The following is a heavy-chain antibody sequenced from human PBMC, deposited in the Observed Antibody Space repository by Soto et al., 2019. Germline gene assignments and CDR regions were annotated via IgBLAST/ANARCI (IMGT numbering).Heavy chain of an antibody. V-gene: IGHV1-69*06. CDR1: GGTSTRYA. J-gene: IGHJ4*02. CDR3: NRGSEYDFWSGYL. CDR2: IVPMFGTS. Sequence: QERLVQSGAEVRKPGSSVKVSCKVTGGTSTRYAINWVRQAPGQGREWMGGIVPMFGTSKYAQKFQGRVTITADTSTNRAYMELRSLRSEDTAVYYCNRGSEYDFWSGYLWGQGTLVSVSS. D-gene: IGHD3-3*01.